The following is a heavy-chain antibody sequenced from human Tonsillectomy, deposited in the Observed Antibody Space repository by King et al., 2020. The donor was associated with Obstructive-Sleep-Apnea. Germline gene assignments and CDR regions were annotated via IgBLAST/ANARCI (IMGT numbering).Heavy chain of an antibody. V-gene: IGHV4-59*01. CDR1: GGSISSYY. CDR2: IYYSGST. Sequence: VQLQESGPGLVKPSETLSLTCTVSGGSISSYYWSWIRQPPGKGLEWIVYIYYSGSTNYNPSLKSRVTISVDTYKNQFSLKLSSVTAADTAVYYCARDRPYYYDSSGYFTGHFDLWGRGTLVTVSS. CDR3: ARDRPYYYDSSGYFTGHFDL. D-gene: IGHD3-22*01. J-gene: IGHJ2*01.